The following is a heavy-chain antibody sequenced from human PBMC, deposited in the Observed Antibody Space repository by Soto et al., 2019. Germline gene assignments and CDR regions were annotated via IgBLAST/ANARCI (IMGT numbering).Heavy chain of an antibody. J-gene: IGHJ5*02. D-gene: IGHD6-13*01. CDR1: GASMNSYH. CDR3: ARDQGVAAAGITWFDP. V-gene: IGHV4-4*07. CDR2: IHSSVST. Sequence: PSETLSLTCTVSGASMNSYHWSWIRQPSGKGLEWIGHIHSSVSTNYNPSLKSRVTMSVDTSKNQFSLRLMSLTAADTAVYYCARDQGVAAAGITWFDPWGQGSLVTVSS.